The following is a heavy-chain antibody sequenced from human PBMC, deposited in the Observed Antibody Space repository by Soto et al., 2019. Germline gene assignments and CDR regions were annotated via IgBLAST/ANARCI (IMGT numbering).Heavy chain of an antibody. CDR1: VGTFSSYA. CDR2: IIPIFGTA. D-gene: IGHD2-15*01. V-gene: IGHV1-69*01. CDR3: AVRWSRYCSGGSCRYTSRFDY. J-gene: IGHJ4*02. Sequence: QVQLVQSGAEVKKPGSSVKVSCKASVGTFSSYAISWVRQAPGQGLEWMGGIIPIFGTANYAQKFQGRVTITEDESTSTAYMELSSLRSEDTAVYYCAVRWSRYCSGGSCRYTSRFDYWGQGTLVTVSS.